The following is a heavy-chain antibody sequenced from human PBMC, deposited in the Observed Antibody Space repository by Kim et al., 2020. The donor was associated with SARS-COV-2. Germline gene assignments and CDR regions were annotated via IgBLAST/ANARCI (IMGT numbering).Heavy chain of an antibody. CDR2: VDDDVGAT. D-gene: IGHD2-2*01. CDR3: ATGQTIVVVPAAIRSYYYYYGMDV. V-gene: IGHV1-24*01. CDR1: GYTLTELS. J-gene: IGHJ6*02. Sequence: ASVKVSCKVSGYTLTELSMHWVRQAPGKGLEGWVGVDDDVGATIYGQKFQGRVTMTEDTSTDTAYMELSSLRSEDTAVYYCATGQTIVVVPAAIRSYYYYYGMDVWGQGTTVTVSS.